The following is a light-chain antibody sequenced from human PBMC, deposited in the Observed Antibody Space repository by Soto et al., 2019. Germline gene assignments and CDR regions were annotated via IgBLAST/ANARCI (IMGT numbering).Light chain of an antibody. CDR3: QQYDNSPIT. Sequence: EIPLTQSPGTLSLSPGESATLLCRASRFVSSGSLAWYQQKPGQAPRLLIYGASNRATGIPGRFSASGSGTDFTLTITPLEPEDSAVYFCQQYDNSPITFGQGTRLDIK. CDR1: RFVSSGS. J-gene: IGKJ5*01. CDR2: GAS. V-gene: IGKV3-20*01.